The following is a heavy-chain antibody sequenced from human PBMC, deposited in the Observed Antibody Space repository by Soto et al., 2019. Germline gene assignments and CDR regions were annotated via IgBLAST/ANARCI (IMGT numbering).Heavy chain of an antibody. V-gene: IGHV3-48*01. J-gene: IGHJ4*02. CDR2: ISSSSSTI. CDR3: ARASEKSSSWYGLGY. Sequence: GGSLRLSCAASGFTFSSYSMNWVRQAPGKGLEWVSYISSSSSTIYYADSVKGRFTISRDNAKNSLYLQMNSLRAEDTAVYYCARASEKSSSWYGLGYWGQGTLVTVSS. CDR1: GFTFSSYS. D-gene: IGHD6-13*01.